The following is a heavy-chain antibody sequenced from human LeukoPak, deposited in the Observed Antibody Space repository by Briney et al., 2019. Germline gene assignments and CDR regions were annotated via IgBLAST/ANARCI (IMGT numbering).Heavy chain of an antibody. D-gene: IGHD3-16*01. Sequence: SETLSLTCTVSGGSISSSSYYWGWIRQPPGKGLEWIGSSYYSGSTYYNPSLKSRVTISVDTSKNQFSLKLSSVTAADTAVYYCARDSLGAENNWFDPWGQGTLVTVSS. CDR3: ARDSLGAENNWFDP. J-gene: IGHJ5*02. V-gene: IGHV4-39*02. CDR1: GGSISSSSYY. CDR2: SYYSGST.